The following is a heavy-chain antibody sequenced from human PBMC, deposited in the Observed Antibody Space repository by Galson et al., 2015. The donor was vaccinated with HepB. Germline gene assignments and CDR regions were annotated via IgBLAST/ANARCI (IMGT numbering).Heavy chain of an antibody. CDR1: GFTFSDSY. J-gene: IGHJ4*02. V-gene: IGHV3-11*06. CDR2: ISSSTTYT. CDR3: ARVADADHGDHSHFDY. Sequence: SLRLSCAASGFTFSDSYMSWIRQAPGKGLEWLSYISSSTTYTNYADSVKGRFTISRDNAKNSLFLQINSLRAEDTAVYYCARVADADHGDHSHFDYWGQGTLVTVSS. D-gene: IGHD4-17*01.